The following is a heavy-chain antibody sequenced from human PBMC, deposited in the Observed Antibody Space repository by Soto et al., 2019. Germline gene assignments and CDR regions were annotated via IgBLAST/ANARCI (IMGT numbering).Heavy chain of an antibody. CDR1: GFTFSTYA. CDR2: ISYDGNNK. J-gene: IGHJ4*02. Sequence: QVQLVESGGGVVQPGRSLRLSCAASGFTFSTYAMHWVRQAPGKGLEWVAVISYDGNNKYYADSVKGRFTISRDNSKNPVLLQMNSLRVEDTAVYYCARVASGYYPIDSWGQGTLVSVSS. V-gene: IGHV3-30-3*01. CDR3: ARVASGYYPIDS. D-gene: IGHD3-22*01.